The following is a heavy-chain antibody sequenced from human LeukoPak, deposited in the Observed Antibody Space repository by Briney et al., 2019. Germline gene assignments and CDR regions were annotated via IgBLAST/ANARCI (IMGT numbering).Heavy chain of an antibody. J-gene: IGHJ3*02. D-gene: IGHD3-10*01. CDR3: ARDITMVRGVIFYGAFDI. CDR1: GYAFTRHY. Sequence: GASVKVSCKASGYAFTRHYMHWVRQAPGQGLEWMGLINPSGSSTIYAQKFQGRVTMTRDMSTSTDYMELSRLRSDDTAVYYCARDITMVRGVIFYGAFDIWGQGTMVTVSS. CDR2: INPSGSST. V-gene: IGHV1-46*01.